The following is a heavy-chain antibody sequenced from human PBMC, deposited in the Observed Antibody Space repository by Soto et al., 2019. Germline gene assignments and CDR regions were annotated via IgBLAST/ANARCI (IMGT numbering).Heavy chain of an antibody. V-gene: IGHV1-18*01. D-gene: IGHD6-13*01. J-gene: IGHJ4*02. Sequence: QVQLVQSGAEVKKPGASVKVSCKASGYTFTSYGISWVRQAPGQGLEGMGWISAYSGNTHYAQKVQGRVTMTTDTSTSTAYMEPRSLRSDDTAVYYCARDLAAGMIDYWGQGTLVTVSS. CDR1: GYTFTSYG. CDR3: ARDLAAGMIDY. CDR2: ISAYSGNT.